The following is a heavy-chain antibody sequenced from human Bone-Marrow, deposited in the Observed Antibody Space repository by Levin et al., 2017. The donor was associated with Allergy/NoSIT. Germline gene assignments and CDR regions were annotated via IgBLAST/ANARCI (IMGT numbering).Heavy chain of an antibody. Sequence: SSETLSLTCALYGGSFNDYYWSWIRQPPGKGLEWIGEIIRSGSTNYNPSLKSRVTLSLDTSQNQFSLKLSSVTAADTAVYFCARGRNFSRGHSTRGEPEPNWFDPWGQGTLVTVSS. D-gene: IGHD1-14*01. J-gene: IGHJ5*02. CDR3: ARGRNFSRGHSTRGEPEPNWFDP. CDR2: IIRSGST. CDR1: GGSFNDYY. V-gene: IGHV4-34*01.